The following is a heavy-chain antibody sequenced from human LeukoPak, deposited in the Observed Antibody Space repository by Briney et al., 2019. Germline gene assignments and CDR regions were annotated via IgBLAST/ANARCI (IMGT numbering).Heavy chain of an antibody. CDR1: GFTVSSNY. CDR2: IYSGGGT. V-gene: IGHV3-53*01. J-gene: IGHJ4*02. D-gene: IGHD2/OR15-2a*01. CDR3: ARGLDVSYFDY. Sequence: GGSLRLSCAASGFTVSSNYMSWVRQAPGKGLEWVSVIYSGGGTYYADSVKGRFTISRDNSKNTLYLQMNSLRAEDTAVYYCARGLDVSYFDYWAREPWSPSPQ.